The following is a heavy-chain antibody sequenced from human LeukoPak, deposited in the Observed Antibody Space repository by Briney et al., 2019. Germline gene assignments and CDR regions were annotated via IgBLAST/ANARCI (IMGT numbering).Heavy chain of an antibody. V-gene: IGHV4-61*01. CDR1: GDSVSSGSYL. Sequence: PSETLSLTCTVSGDSVSSGSYLWSWIRQPPGKGLEWIGYIQNSGSTNYNPPLKSRVTISIDTSKNQFSLNLSSVTAADTAVFYCARVTIRESCDYWGQGTLVTVSS. D-gene: IGHD4-11*01. J-gene: IGHJ4*02. CDR3: ARVTIRESCDY. CDR2: IQNSGST.